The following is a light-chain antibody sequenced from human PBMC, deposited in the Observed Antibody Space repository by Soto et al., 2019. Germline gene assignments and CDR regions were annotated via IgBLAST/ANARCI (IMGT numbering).Light chain of an antibody. CDR1: QSVSSN. CDR3: QQYNNWLYT. Sequence: EIVMTQSPATLSVSPGERATLSCRAGQSVSSNLAWYQQKPGQAPRLLIYGASTRATGIPARFSGSGSGTEFTLTISSLQSEDFAVYYCQQYNNWLYTFGQGTKVDIK. CDR2: GAS. V-gene: IGKV3-15*01. J-gene: IGKJ2*01.